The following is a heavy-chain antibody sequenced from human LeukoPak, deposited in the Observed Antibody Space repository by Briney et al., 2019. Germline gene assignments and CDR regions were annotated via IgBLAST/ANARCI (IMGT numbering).Heavy chain of an antibody. CDR1: GFTFSSYA. D-gene: IGHD5-12*01. CDR3: ARGSGYDDPWFDP. V-gene: IGHV3-30-3*01. CDR2: ISYDGSNK. Sequence: PGGSLRLSCAASGFTFSSYAMHWVRQAPGKGLEWVAVISYDGSNKYYADSVKGRFTISRDNSKNTLYLQMNSLRAEDTAVYYCARGSGYDDPWFDPWGQGTLVTVSS. J-gene: IGHJ5*02.